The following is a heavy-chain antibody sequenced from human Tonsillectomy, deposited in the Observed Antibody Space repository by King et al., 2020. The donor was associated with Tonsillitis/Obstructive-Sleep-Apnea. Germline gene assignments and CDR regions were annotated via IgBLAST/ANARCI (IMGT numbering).Heavy chain of an antibody. CDR2: IDPSDSYT. CDR1: GYSFTSYW. Sequence: QLVQSGAEVKKPGESLRISCKGSGYSFTSYWISWVRQMPGKGLEWMGRIDPSDSYTNNSPSFQGHVTISADKSISTAYLQWSSLKASDTAMYYCARLINVVRVYYYMDVWGKGTTVTVSS. V-gene: IGHV5-10-1*01. J-gene: IGHJ6*03. D-gene: IGHD3-10*01. CDR3: ARLINVVRVYYYMDV.